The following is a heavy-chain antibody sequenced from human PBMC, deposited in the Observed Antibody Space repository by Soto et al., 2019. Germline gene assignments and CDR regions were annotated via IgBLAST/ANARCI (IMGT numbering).Heavy chain of an antibody. Sequence: QVQLVQSGAEVRKPGSSVKVSCEASGGTFSSYSLNWVRQAPGQRLEWMGGIIPIFGSSNYAQKFQGRVTITADKSTNTVFMELTGLRSEDTALYFCATTPLRGREYYYFDHWGQGTQLTVSS. CDR3: ATTPLRGREYYYFDH. CDR2: IIPIFGSS. J-gene: IGHJ4*02. V-gene: IGHV1-69*06. CDR1: GGTFSSYS. D-gene: IGHD3-16*01.